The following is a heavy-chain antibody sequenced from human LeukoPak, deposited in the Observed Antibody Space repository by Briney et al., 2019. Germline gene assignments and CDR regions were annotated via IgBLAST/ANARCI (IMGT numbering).Heavy chain of an antibody. Sequence: PSETLSLTCTVSGGSISSYYWSWMRQPPGKGLEWIGYIYYSGSTNYNPSLKSRVTISVDTSKNQFSLKLSSVTAADTAVYYCARGSYDSSGYHYGSWFDPWGQGTLVTVSS. J-gene: IGHJ5*02. CDR3: ARGSYDSSGYHYGSWFDP. CDR1: GGSISSYY. V-gene: IGHV4-59*01. D-gene: IGHD3-22*01. CDR2: IYYSGST.